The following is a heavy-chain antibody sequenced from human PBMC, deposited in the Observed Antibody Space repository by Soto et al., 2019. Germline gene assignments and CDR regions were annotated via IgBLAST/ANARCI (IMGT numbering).Heavy chain of an antibody. CDR3: ARARLSRSWWFDP. V-gene: IGHV4-59*01. J-gene: IGHJ5*02. CDR1: GGSISSYY. CDR2: IYYSGST. D-gene: IGHD3-10*01. Sequence: LSLTCTVSGGSISSYYWSWIRQPPGKGLEWIGYIYYSGSTNYNPSLKSRVTISIDTSKNQFSLKLSSVTAADTAVYYCARARLSRSWWFDPWGQGTLVTVSS.